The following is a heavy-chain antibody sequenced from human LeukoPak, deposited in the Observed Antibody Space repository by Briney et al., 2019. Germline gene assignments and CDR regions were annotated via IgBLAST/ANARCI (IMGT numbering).Heavy chain of an antibody. CDR3: ARGPSRANPGFDP. J-gene: IGHJ5*02. CDR2: INHSGST. Sequence: PSETLSLTCAVYGGSFSGYYWSWIRQPPGKGLEWIGEINHSGSTNYNPSLKSRVTISVDTSKNQSSLKLSSVTAADTAVYYCARGPSRANPGFDPWGQGTLVTVSS. CDR1: GGSFSGYY. V-gene: IGHV4-34*01. D-gene: IGHD2-2*01.